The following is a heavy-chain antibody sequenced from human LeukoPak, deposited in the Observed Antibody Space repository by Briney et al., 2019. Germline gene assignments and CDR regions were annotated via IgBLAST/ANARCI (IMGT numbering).Heavy chain of an antibody. J-gene: IGHJ4*02. CDR2: ISWDGGST. CDR3: AKDGRAGTGYFDY. V-gene: IGHV3-43D*03. D-gene: IGHD1-1*01. CDR1: GFTFDDYA. Sequence: PGGSLRLSCAASGFTFDDYAMHWVRQAPGKGLEWVSLISWDGGSTYYADSVKGRFTISRDNSKNSLYLQMNSLRAEDTALYYCAKDGRAGTGYFDYWGQGTLVTVSS.